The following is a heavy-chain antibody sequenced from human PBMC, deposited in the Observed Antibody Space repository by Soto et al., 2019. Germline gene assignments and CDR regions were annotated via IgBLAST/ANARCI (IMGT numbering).Heavy chain of an antibody. CDR1: GFTFSTYA. V-gene: IGHV3-30-3*01. D-gene: IGHD2-2*01. CDR3: ARDRPSPYCSSTSCSSYFDY. J-gene: IGHJ4*02. CDR2: ISYDGSNK. Sequence: PGGSLGLSCAASGFTFSTYAMQWVRQAPGKGLEWVAVISYDGSNKYYADSVKGRFTISRDNSKNTLYLQMNSLRAEDTAVYYCARDRPSPYCSSTSCSSYFDYWGQGTLVTVSS.